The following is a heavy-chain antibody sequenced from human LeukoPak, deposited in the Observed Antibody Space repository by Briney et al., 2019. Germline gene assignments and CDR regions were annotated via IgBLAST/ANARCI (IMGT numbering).Heavy chain of an antibody. V-gene: IGHV3-15*01. Sequence: GGSLRLSCAASGFTFSNAWMSLVRQAPGKGLEWVGRIKSNSDGGTEDHAAPVKGRFTISRDESKNTLYLQMNSLKTEDTAVYYCTTLGNSGSSNYWGQGTLVTVSS. CDR2: IKSNSDGGTE. D-gene: IGHD3-10*01. J-gene: IGHJ4*02. CDR1: GFTFSNAW. CDR3: TTLGNSGSSNY.